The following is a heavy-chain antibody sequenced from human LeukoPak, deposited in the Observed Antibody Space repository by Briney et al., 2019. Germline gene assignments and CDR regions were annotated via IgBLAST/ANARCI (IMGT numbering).Heavy chain of an antibody. J-gene: IGHJ4*02. Sequence: PSETLSLTCTVSRGSISSSIYYWSWIRQPPGKGLEWIGYVSNTGSTNYNPSLKSRVAISLDTSKNQFSLKLSSVTAADTAVYFCARYSGGWSYYFDYWGQGTLVTVSS. D-gene: IGHD6-19*01. CDR3: ARYSGGWSYYFDY. V-gene: IGHV4-61*05. CDR2: VSNTGST. CDR1: RGSISSSIYY.